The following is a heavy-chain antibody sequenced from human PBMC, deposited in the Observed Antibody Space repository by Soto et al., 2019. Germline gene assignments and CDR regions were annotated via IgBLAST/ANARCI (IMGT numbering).Heavy chain of an antibody. CDR2: IYYSGST. Sequence: QVQLQESGPGLVKPSETLSLTCTVSGGSISSYYWSWIRQPPGKGLEWIGYIYYSGSTNYNPSLKRRVTISVDTSKNQFSLKLSSVTAADTAVYYCARGQGAYCSSTSCYVGSDYYYGMDVWGQGTTVTVSS. D-gene: IGHD2-2*01. CDR3: ARGQGAYCSSTSCYVGSDYYYGMDV. J-gene: IGHJ6*02. CDR1: GGSISSYY. V-gene: IGHV4-59*01.